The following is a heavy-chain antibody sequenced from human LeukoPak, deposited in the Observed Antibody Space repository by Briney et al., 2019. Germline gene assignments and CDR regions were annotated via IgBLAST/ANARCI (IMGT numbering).Heavy chain of an antibody. CDR1: GYTFTNYD. Sequence: ASVNVSCKASGYTFTNYDINWVRQATGQGLEWMGWMTPNSGNTGYAQKLQGRLTLTRDTSTSTAYMELSSLQSEDTAVYYCARGDYWGQGTLVTVSA. V-gene: IGHV1-8*01. J-gene: IGHJ4*02. CDR2: MTPNSGNT. CDR3: ARGDY.